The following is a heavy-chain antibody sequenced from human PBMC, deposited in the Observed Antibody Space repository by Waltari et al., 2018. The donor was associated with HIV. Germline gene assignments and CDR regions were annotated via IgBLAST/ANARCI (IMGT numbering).Heavy chain of an antibody. V-gene: IGHV3-74*03. CDR2: VRSDANST. Sequence: EVKLVESGGRQVQPRGSLRLSCVASGFTFSSYWMPWFRQAPGKGLVWIPRVRSDANSTVYAEAVKGRCTISGDNAKNTLLLQMNSLRVVDTAVYFWGRSLYYDVWSAYPPDYWGQGTRVTVSS. CDR1: GFTFSSYW. J-gene: IGHJ4*02. D-gene: IGHD3-3*01. CDR3: GRSLYYDVWSAYPPDY.